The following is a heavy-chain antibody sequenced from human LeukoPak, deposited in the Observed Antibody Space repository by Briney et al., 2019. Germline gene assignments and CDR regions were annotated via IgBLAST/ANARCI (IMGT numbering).Heavy chain of an antibody. D-gene: IGHD1-20*01. V-gene: IGHV4-34*01. CDR3: ARGTGPITGTTANGGNWFDP. J-gene: IGHJ5*02. CDR1: GGSFSDYY. CDR2: INHSGST. Sequence: PSETLSLTCAVYGGSFSDYYWSWIRQPPGKGLECIGEINHSGSTNYNPSLKGRVTISVDTSKNQFSLKLSSVTAADTAVYYCARGTGPITGTTANGGNWFDPWGQGTLVTVSS.